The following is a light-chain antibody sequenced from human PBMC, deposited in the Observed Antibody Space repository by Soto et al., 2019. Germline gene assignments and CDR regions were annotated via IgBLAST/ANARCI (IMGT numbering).Light chain of an antibody. Sequence: EIVVTQSPATLSLSPCERATLSCRASQSVSSHLAWYQQKPGQAPRLLIYDASNRATGIPARFSGSGSGTDFTLTISSLEPEDFAVYYCQQRSDWPWTFGQGTKVDIK. J-gene: IGKJ1*01. CDR3: QQRSDWPWT. V-gene: IGKV3-11*01. CDR1: QSVSSH. CDR2: DAS.